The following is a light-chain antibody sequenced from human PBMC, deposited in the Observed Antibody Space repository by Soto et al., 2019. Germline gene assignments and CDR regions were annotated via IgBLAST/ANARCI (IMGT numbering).Light chain of an antibody. CDR2: DVS. V-gene: IGLV2-14*01. J-gene: IGLJ2*01. CDR1: SSDVGGYNY. CDR3: SSYTSSSTVV. Sequence: QPVLTQPASVSGSPGQSITISCTGTSSDVGGYNYVSWYQQHPGKAPKLMIYDVSNRPSGCSNRFSGSKSGNTASLTISGLQAEDEADYYCSSYTSSSTVVFVGGTKVTVL.